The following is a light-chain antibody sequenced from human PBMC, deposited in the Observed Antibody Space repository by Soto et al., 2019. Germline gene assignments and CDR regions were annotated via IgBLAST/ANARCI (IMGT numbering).Light chain of an antibody. V-gene: IGKV1-5*01. CDR3: QQYSSYWT. Sequence: DIQMTQSPSSLSASVGDRVTITCRASQNINNYLNWYQQKPGKAPNLLIYDASDLESGVPSRFSGSGSETEFTLTISSLQPDDFATYYCQQYSSYWTFGQGTKVDIK. J-gene: IGKJ1*01. CDR1: QNINNY. CDR2: DAS.